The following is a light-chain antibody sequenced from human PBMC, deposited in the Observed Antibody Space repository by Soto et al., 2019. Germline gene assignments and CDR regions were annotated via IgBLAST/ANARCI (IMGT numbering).Light chain of an antibody. CDR1: QSVSTY. J-gene: IGKJ4*01. CDR2: GAF. CDR3: QQGGS. V-gene: IGKV3-11*01. Sequence: IVLTTFSANPSLSSGEGTTLSFRASQSVSTYLAWYQQKPGQAPRLLIYGAFNRATGIPARFSGSGSGTDFTLTISSLEPEDFAVYYCQQGGSFGGGTKVEIK.